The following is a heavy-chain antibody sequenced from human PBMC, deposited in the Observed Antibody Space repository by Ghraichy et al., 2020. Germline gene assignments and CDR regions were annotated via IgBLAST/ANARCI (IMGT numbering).Heavy chain of an antibody. Sequence: LSLTCAASGFTFSSYAMSWVRQAPGKGLEWVSAISGSGGSTYYADSVKGRFTISRDNSKNTLYLQMNSLRAEDTAVYYCAKVPAIRTDYWGQGTLVTVSS. D-gene: IGHD2-2*02. CDR1: GFTFSSYA. J-gene: IGHJ4*02. CDR3: AKVPAIRTDY. CDR2: ISGSGGST. V-gene: IGHV3-23*01.